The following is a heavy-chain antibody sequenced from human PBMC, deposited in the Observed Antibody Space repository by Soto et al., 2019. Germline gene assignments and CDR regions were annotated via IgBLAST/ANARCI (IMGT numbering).Heavy chain of an antibody. D-gene: IGHD3-16*02. V-gene: IGHV4-30-2*01. CDR1: GGSISSGGYS. CDR2: IYHSGST. CDR3: ARGRRGLYSGSPNWFAP. Sequence: SETLSLTCAVSGGSISSGGYSWSWIRQPPGKGLEWIGYIYHSGSTYYNPSLKSRVTISVDRSKNQFSLKLSSVTAADTAVYYGARGRRGLYSGSPNWFAPWGQGTLVTVSS. J-gene: IGHJ5*02.